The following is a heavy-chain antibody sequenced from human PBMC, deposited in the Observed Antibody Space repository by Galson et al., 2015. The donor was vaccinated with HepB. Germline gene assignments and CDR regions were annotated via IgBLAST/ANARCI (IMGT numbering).Heavy chain of an antibody. Sequence: SLRLSCAASGFNFDDYGMYWVRQAPGKGLEWVAGISWNGGSMGYADSLMGRFTISRDNAKSSLYLQMNGLRAEDTALYYCARGTFGVVPEPPAYWGQGTLVTVSS. CDR3: ARGTFGVVPEPPAY. D-gene: IGHD3-3*01. CDR1: GFNFDDYG. V-gene: IGHV3-9*01. CDR2: ISWNGGSM. J-gene: IGHJ4*02.